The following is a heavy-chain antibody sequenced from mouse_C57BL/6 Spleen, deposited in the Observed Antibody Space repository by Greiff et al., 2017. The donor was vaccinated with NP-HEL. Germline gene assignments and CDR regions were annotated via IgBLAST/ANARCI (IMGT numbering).Heavy chain of an antibody. CDR3: ARSGYYSNPFAY. CDR2: IHPNSGST. V-gene: IGHV1-64*01. J-gene: IGHJ3*01. CDR1: GYTFTSYW. D-gene: IGHD2-5*01. Sequence: VQLQQSGAELVKPGASVKLSCKASGYTFTSYWMHWVKQRPGQGLEWIGMIHPNSGSTNYNEKFKSKATLTVDKSSSTAYMQLSSLTSEDSAVYYCARSGYYSNPFAYWGQGTLVTVSA.